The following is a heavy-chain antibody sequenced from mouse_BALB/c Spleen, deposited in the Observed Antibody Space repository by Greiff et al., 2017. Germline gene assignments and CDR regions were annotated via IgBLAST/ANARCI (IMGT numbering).Heavy chain of an antibody. V-gene: IGHV1S81*02. CDR2: INPSNGRT. CDR1: GYTFTSYW. Sequence: QVQLQQPGAELVKPGASVKLSCKASGYTFTSYWMHWVKQRPGQGLEWIGEINPSNGRTNYNEKFKSKATLTVDKSSSTAYMQLSSLTSEDSAVYYCARTMITPWFAYWGQGTLVTVSA. J-gene: IGHJ3*01. D-gene: IGHD2-4*01. CDR3: ARTMITPWFAY.